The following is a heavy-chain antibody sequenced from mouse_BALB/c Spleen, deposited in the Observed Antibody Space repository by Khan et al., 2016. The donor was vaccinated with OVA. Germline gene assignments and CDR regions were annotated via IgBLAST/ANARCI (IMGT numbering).Heavy chain of an antibody. Sequence: QVQLQQSGAELMKPGASVKISCKATGYTFSSYWIEWVKQRPGHGLEWIGEILPGSGHINYNEKFKGKATFTADTSSNIAYMPLNSLTSEDSAVYYWARGAGTTYGMDYWGQGTSVTVSS. V-gene: IGHV1-9*01. J-gene: IGHJ4*01. CDR2: ILPGSGHI. CDR1: GYTFSSYW. CDR3: ARGAGTTYGMDY. D-gene: IGHD4-1*01.